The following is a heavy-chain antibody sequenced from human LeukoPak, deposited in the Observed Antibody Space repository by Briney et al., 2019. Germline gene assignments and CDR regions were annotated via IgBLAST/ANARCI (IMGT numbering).Heavy chain of an antibody. D-gene: IGHD3-3*01. J-gene: IGHJ4*02. CDR1: GGSISSYY. V-gene: IGHV4-59*01. CDR2: IYYSGST. Sequence: PSETLSLTCTVSGGSISSYYWSWIRQPPGKGLEWIGYIYYSGSTNYNPSLKSRVTISVDTSKNQFSLKLSSVTAADTAVYYCARGPDFWSGKTIDYWGQGTLVTVSS. CDR3: ARGPDFWSGKTIDY.